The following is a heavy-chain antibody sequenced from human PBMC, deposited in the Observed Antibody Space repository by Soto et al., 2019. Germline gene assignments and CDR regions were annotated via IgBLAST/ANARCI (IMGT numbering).Heavy chain of an antibody. CDR1: GGTFSSYT. V-gene: IGHV1-69*02. CDR3: AILAAGCSSTSCRPFDY. J-gene: IGHJ4*02. Sequence: SVKVSCKASGGTFSSYTISWVRQAPGQGLEWMGRIIPILGIANYAQKFQGRVTITADKSTSTAYMELSSLRSEDTAVYYCAILAAGCSSTSCRPFDYWGQGTLLTAPQ. D-gene: IGHD2-2*01. CDR2: IIPILGIA.